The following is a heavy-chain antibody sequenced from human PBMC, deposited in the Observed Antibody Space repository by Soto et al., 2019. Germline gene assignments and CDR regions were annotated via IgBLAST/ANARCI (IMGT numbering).Heavy chain of an antibody. V-gene: IGHV3-23*01. CDR3: AKERGAFGSSSSEDDY. D-gene: IGHD6-6*01. CDR1: GFTFSSYA. CDR2: ISGSGGST. Sequence: EVQLLESGGGLVQPGGSLRLSCAASGFTFSSYAMSWVRQAPGKGLEWVSAISGSGGSTYYADSVKGRFTISRDNSKNTVYLQMNSLRAEDTAVYYCAKERGAFGSSSSEDDYWGQGTLVTVSS. J-gene: IGHJ4*02.